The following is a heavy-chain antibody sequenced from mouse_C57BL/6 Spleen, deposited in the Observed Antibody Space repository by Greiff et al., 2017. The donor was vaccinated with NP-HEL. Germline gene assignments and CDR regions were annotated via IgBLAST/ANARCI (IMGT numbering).Heavy chain of an antibody. V-gene: IGHV2-5*01. CDR1: GFSLTSYG. CDR2: IWRGGST. D-gene: IGHD2-3*01. Sequence: QVQLQQSGPGLVQPSQSLSITCTVSGFSLTSYGVHWVRQSPGKGLEWLGVIWRGGSTDYNAAFMSRLSITKDNSKSQVFFKMNSLQADDTAIYYCAKKGGWLLEAYSYYYAMDYWGQGTSVTVSS. CDR3: AKKGGWLLEAYSYYYAMDY. J-gene: IGHJ4*01.